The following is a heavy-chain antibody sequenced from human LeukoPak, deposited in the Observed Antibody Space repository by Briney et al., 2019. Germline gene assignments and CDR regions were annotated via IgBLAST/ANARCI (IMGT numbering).Heavy chain of an antibody. CDR2: IYSGGST. CDR3: ARETDTAMGYYYYGMDV. CDR1: GFTVSSNY. Sequence: GGSLRLSCAASGFTVSSNYMSWVRQAPGKGLEWVSVIYSGGSTYCADSVKGRFTISRDNSKNTLYLQMNSLRAEDTAVYYCARETDTAMGYYYYGMDVWGQGTTVTVSS. D-gene: IGHD5-18*01. J-gene: IGHJ6*02. V-gene: IGHV3-66*01.